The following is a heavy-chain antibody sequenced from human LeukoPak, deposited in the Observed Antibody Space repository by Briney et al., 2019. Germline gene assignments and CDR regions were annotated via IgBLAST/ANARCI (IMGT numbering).Heavy chain of an antibody. Sequence: SETLSLTCAVYGGSFSGYYWSWIRQPPGKGLEWIGEINHSGSTYYNPSLKSRVTISVDTSKNQFSLNLSSVTAADTAVYYCARESWSYASKFHYWGQGTLVTVSS. CDR1: GGSFSGYY. CDR3: ARESWSYASKFHY. CDR2: INHSGST. V-gene: IGHV4-34*01. J-gene: IGHJ4*02. D-gene: IGHD3-16*01.